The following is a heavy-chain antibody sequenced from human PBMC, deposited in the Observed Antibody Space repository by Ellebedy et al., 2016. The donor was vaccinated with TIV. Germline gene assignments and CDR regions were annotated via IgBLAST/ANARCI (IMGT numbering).Heavy chain of an antibody. CDR1: GGSISSSSYY. CDR3: VGVDFWSGYLDY. Sequence: SETLSLXXTVSGGSISSSSYYWGWIRQPPGKGLEWIGSIYYSGSTYYNPSLKSRVTISVDTSQNQFSLNLTSVSAADTAVYYCVGVDFWSGYLDYWGRGTLVTVSS. J-gene: IGHJ4*02. V-gene: IGHV4-39*07. CDR2: IYYSGST. D-gene: IGHD3-3*01.